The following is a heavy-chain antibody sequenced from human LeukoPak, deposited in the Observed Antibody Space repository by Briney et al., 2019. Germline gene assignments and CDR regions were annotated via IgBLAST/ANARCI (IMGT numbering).Heavy chain of an antibody. CDR2: ISYDGSNK. CDR1: GFTFSSYG. V-gene: IGHV3-30*18. D-gene: IGHD6-6*01. J-gene: IGHJ4*02. CDR3: AKDSPSIAARFDY. Sequence: GGSLRLSCAASGFTFSSYGMHWVRQAPGKGLEWVAVISYDGSNKYYADSVKGRFTISRDNSKNTLYLQMNGLRAEDTAVYYCAKDSPSIAARFDYWGQGTLVTVSS.